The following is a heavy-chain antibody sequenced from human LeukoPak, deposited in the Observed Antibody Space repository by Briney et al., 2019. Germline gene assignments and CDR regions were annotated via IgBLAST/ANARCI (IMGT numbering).Heavy chain of an antibody. CDR3: ARRPAITMVRGLNWFDP. CDR1: GGSISSSSYY. CDR2: IYYSGST. Sequence: SETLSLTCTVSGGSISSSSYYWGWIRQPPGKGLEWIGSIYYSGSTYYNPSLKSRVTISVDTSKNQFSLKLSSVTAADTAVYYCARRPAITMVRGLNWFDPWGQGTLVTVSS. V-gene: IGHV4-39*07. D-gene: IGHD3-10*01. J-gene: IGHJ5*02.